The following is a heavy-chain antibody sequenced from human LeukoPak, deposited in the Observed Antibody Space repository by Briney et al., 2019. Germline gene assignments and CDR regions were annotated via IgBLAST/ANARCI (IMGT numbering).Heavy chain of an antibody. CDR1: GYTFTSYY. J-gene: IGHJ4*02. Sequence: ASVKVSCKASGYTFTSYYMHWVRQAPGQGLEWMGIINPSGGSTSYAQKFQGRVTMTGDTSTSTVYMELSSLRSEDTAVYYCASGISGWYYFDYWGQGTLVTVSS. CDR3: ASGISGWYYFDY. D-gene: IGHD6-19*01. V-gene: IGHV1-46*01. CDR2: INPSGGST.